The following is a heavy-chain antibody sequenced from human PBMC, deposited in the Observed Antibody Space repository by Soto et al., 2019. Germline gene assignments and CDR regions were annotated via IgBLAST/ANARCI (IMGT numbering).Heavy chain of an antibody. CDR1: GFTFSSYG. Sequence: GGSLRLSCAASGFTFSSYGMHWVRQAPGKGLEWVAVIWYDGSNKYYADSVKGRFTISRDNSKNTLYLQMNSLRAEDTAVYYCARDGINIVVVPAARPLYYYYYMDVWGKGTTVTVSS. V-gene: IGHV3-33*01. D-gene: IGHD2-2*01. CDR3: ARDGINIVVVPAARPLYYYYYMDV. J-gene: IGHJ6*03. CDR2: IWYDGSNK.